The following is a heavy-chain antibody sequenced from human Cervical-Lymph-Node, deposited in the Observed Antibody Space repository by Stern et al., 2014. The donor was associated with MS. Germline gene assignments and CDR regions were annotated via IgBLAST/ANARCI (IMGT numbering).Heavy chain of an antibody. CDR2: IWYDGSNP. V-gene: IGHV3-33*01. CDR1: GFSFSRYA. D-gene: IGHD6-13*01. CDR3: ASAYSSSHYYFDY. Sequence: QVQLVQSGGGVVQPGRSLRLSCAASGFSFSRYAMHWVRQAPGKGLEWVALIWYDGSNPYYADSVTGRFTISRDNFKNTLNLQMNSLRAEDTAVYYCASAYSSSHYYFDYWGQGTLVTVSS. J-gene: IGHJ4*02.